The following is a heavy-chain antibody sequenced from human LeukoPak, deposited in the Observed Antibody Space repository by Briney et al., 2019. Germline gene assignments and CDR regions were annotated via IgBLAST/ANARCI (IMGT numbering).Heavy chain of an antibody. D-gene: IGHD3-10*01. V-gene: IGHV4-59*01. CDR1: SGSISTYY. CDR3: ARGAYGSGTYYFDY. CDR2: VFYTGSS. Sequence: PSETLSLTCTVSSGSISTYYWTWIRQPPGKGLEWIEYVFYTGSSNYNPSLKSRVTISVDTSKNQFSLKLTSVTAADTAVYYCARGAYGSGTYYFDYWGLGNLVTVSS. J-gene: IGHJ4*02.